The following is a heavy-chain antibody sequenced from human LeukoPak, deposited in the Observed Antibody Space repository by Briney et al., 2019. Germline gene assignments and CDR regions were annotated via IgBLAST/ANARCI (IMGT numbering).Heavy chain of an antibody. V-gene: IGHV4-39*01. CDR1: GGSSSSSSYY. Sequence: PPETLSLTCTVSGGSSSSSSYYWGWIRQPPGKGLEWIGSIYYSGSTYYNPSLKSRVTISVDTSKNQFSLKLSSVTAADTAVYYCARHLYSSSMYGWFDPWGQGTLVTVSS. D-gene: IGHD6-13*01. CDR3: ARHLYSSSMYGWFDP. CDR2: IYYSGST. J-gene: IGHJ5*02.